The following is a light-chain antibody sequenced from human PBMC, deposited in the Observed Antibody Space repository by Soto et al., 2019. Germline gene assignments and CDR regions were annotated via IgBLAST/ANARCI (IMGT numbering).Light chain of an antibody. V-gene: IGKV3-15*01. J-gene: IGKJ5*01. CDR2: AAS. CDR3: QQYYRWPIT. Sequence: EIVMTQSPATLSVSPGERATLSCRASQSVTNKLAWYQHRPGQAPRLLVYAASTWATGIPARFSGSGSGTEFTLTISRLQSEDFAVYYCQQYYRWPITFGQGTRLEMK. CDR1: QSVTNK.